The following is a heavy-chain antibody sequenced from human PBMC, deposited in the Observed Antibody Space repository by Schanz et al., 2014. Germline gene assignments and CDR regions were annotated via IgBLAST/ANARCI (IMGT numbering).Heavy chain of an antibody. CDR2: ISGSGGTI. J-gene: IGHJ3*02. CDR3: ATDYSGGGCHI. V-gene: IGHV3-23*04. D-gene: IGHD6-19*01. CDR1: GFTFSGSV. Sequence: EVQLVESGGGLVQPGGSLRLSCVASGFTFSGSVMHWVRQASGKGLEWVSAISGSGGTIYYADSVKGRFTRSRDNSKNTVYLQMNSMRAEDTALYFCATDYSGGGCHIWGQGTMVTVSS.